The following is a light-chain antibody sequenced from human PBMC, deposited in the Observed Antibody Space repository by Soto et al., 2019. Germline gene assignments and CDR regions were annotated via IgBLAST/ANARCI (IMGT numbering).Light chain of an antibody. CDR3: CSYAGSSTYV. J-gene: IGLJ1*01. CDR2: EGS. Sequence: SELNNRAAVTPSPGQSITFSCTVTSSDVGSYNLVSWYQQHPGKAPKLMIYEGSKRPSGVSNRFSGSKSGNTASLTISGLQAEDEADYYCCSYAGSSTYVFGTGTKVTVL. CDR1: SSDVGSYNL. V-gene: IGLV2-23*01.